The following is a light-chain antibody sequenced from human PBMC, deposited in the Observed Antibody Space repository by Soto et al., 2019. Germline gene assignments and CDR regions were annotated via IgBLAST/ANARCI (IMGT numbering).Light chain of an antibody. CDR2: AAS. CDR1: ESLSSAY. CDR3: QQRSSWPN. V-gene: IGKV3D-20*02. Sequence: EIVLTQSPGTLSLSPGERATLSCRASESLSSAYLAWYQQKPGQATRLLLYAASTRATGIPDRFSSSGSGTEFTLTISSLEPEDFAVYYCQQRSSWPNFGQGTRLEIK. J-gene: IGKJ5*01.